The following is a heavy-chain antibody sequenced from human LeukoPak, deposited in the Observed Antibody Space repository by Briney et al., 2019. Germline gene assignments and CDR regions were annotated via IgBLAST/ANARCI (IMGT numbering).Heavy chain of an antibody. J-gene: IGHJ6*03. Sequence: SETLSLTCTVSGGSISSYYWTWVRQPPGKGLEWIGYIYHRGSANYNPSLKSRVTISVDTSKNQFSLTLSSVTAADAAVYYCARTRSYYMDVWAKGTTVTVSS. CDR2: IYHRGSA. CDR1: GGSISSYY. CDR3: ARTRSYYMDV. V-gene: IGHV4-59*01. D-gene: IGHD6-19*01.